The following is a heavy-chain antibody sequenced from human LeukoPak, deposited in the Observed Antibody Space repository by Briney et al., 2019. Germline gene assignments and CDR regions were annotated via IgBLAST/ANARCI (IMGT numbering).Heavy chain of an antibody. J-gene: IGHJ4*02. CDR1: GYTFARYY. CDR2: INPSGGST. Sequence: ASVKVSCKASGYTFARYYIHWVRQAPGQGLEWMGIINPSGGSTRYAQKFQGRVTMTRDTSISTAYMELSRLRSDDTAVYYCARGDLPSEDSSSWYEGNANFDYWGQGTLVTVSS. D-gene: IGHD6-13*01. V-gene: IGHV1-46*01. CDR3: ARGDLPSEDSSSWYEGNANFDY.